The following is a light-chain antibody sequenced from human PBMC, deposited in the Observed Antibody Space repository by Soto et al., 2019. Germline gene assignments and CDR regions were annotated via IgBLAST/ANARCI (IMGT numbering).Light chain of an antibody. Sequence: DLPMTQSPSTLSASVGDRVTITCRASQSISSWLAWYQQKPGKAPKLLIYKASSLESGVPSRFSGSGSGTEFTLTISSLQPDDFATYYCQQYNSPGVTFGPGTKVDIK. CDR1: QSISSW. CDR2: KAS. CDR3: QQYNSPGVT. V-gene: IGKV1-5*03. J-gene: IGKJ3*01.